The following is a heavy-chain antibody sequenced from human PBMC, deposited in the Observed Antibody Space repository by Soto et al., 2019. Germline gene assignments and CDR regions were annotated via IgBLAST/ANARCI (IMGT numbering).Heavy chain of an antibody. CDR1: GGSISSYY. CDR3: ARRYGPGFDY. Sequence: QVQLQESGPGLVKPSETLSLTCTVSGGSISSYYWSWIRQHPGKGLEWIGYIYYSGSTNDNPSLKSRVTISVDTSKNQFSLKLRSVTAADTAVYYCARRYGPGFDYWGQGTLVTVSS. CDR2: IYYSGST. J-gene: IGHJ4*02. D-gene: IGHD4-17*01. V-gene: IGHV4-59*08.